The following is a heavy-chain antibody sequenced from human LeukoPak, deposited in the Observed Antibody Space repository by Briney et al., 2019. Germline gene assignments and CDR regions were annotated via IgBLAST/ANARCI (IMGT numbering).Heavy chain of an antibody. Sequence: SQTLSLTCAISGDSVSSNNPAWNWIRQSPSRGLEWLGRTYYRSKWYNDYAVSVKGRITINPDTSKNQFSLQLNSVTPEDTAVYYCARSIAATGNNFDYWGQGTLVTVSS. CDR1: GDSVSSNNPA. CDR2: TYYRSKWYN. D-gene: IGHD6-13*01. CDR3: ARSIAATGNNFDY. V-gene: IGHV6-1*01. J-gene: IGHJ4*02.